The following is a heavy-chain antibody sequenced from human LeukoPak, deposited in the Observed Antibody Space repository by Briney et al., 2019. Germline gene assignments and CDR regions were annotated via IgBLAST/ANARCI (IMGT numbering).Heavy chain of an antibody. CDR1: GITLSNYG. CDR3: AKDGSSWHTKYYFDY. CDR2: ISDSGGRT. V-gene: IGHV3-23*01. Sequence: PGGSLRLSCAVSGITLSNYGMSWVRQAPGKGLEWVAGISDSGGRTNYADSVKGRFAISRDNSKNTLYLQMNSLRAEDTAVYFCAKDGSSWHTKYYFDYWGQGTLVTVSS. J-gene: IGHJ4*02. D-gene: IGHD6-13*01.